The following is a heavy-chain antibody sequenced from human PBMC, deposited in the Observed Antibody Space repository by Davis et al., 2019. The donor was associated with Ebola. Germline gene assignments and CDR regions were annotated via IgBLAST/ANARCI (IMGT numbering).Heavy chain of an antibody. CDR3: ARRFTMVQGVIITSSDVDY. Sequence: SETLSLTCTVSAGSISSSSYYWGWIRQPPGKGLEWIGRIYYSGSTYYNPSLKSRVTISVDTSKNKFSLKLSSVTAADTAVYYCARRFTMVQGVIITSSDVDYWGQGTLVTVSS. V-gene: IGHV4-39*01. CDR1: AGSISSSSYY. D-gene: IGHD3-10*01. CDR2: IYYSGST. J-gene: IGHJ4*02.